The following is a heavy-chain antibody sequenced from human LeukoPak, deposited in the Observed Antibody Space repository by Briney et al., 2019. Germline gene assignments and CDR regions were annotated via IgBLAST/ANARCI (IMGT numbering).Heavy chain of an antibody. V-gene: IGHV4-34*01. J-gene: IGHJ4*02. CDR3: ARGGPGQSTTDS. CDR2: INHSGST. CDR1: GGSFSDYY. Sequence: SETLSLTCAVYGGSFSDYYWSWIRQPPGKGLEWIGEINHSGSTNYNPSLKSRVTISVDTSKNQFSLKLSSVTAADTAVYYCARGGPGQSTTDSWGQGTLVTVSS. D-gene: IGHD1-26*01.